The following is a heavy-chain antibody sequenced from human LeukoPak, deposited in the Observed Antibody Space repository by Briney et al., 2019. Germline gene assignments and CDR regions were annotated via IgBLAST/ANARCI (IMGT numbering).Heavy chain of an antibody. J-gene: IGHJ4*02. Sequence: GGSLRLSCVASGFSFSAYIMHWVRQAPGKGLEYVSAIRSDGSSTFYTNSVKGRFTISRENSKSTLYLQMGSLRAEDTAVYYCTRRYGGHSGWAGYHDSWGQGTLVTVSS. CDR3: TRRYGGHSGWAGYHDS. D-gene: IGHD6-19*01. CDR1: GFSFSAYI. CDR2: IRSDGSST. V-gene: IGHV3-64*01.